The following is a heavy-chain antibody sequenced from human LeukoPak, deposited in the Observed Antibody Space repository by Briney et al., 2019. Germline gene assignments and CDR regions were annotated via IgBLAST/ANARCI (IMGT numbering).Heavy chain of an antibody. D-gene: IGHD4-11*01. CDR3: AKSSHSNYGSVRVSYAY. Sequence: GGSLRLSCAASGFTFSSYAMSWVRQAPGKGLEWVSAISGSGGSTYYADSVMGRFTISRDNSKNTLYLQMNSLRAEDTAVYYCAKSSHSNYGSVRVSYAYWGKETLVTVSS. CDR1: GFTFSSYA. J-gene: IGHJ4*02. V-gene: IGHV3-23*01. CDR2: ISGSGGST.